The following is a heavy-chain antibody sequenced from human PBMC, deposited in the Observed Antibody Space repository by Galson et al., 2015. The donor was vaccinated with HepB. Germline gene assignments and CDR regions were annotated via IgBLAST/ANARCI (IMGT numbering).Heavy chain of an antibody. Sequence: SETLSLTCTISGGSISSYYWSWIRQPPGEGLEWIGYISYSGNTNYNPSLKSRVTISADTSKNQFSLKLRSVTAADTAVYYCARQVDTAMVTPDYWGQGTLVTVSS. CDR3: ARQVDTAMVTPDY. D-gene: IGHD5-18*01. V-gene: IGHV4-59*08. CDR1: GGSISSYY. J-gene: IGHJ4*02. CDR2: ISYSGNT.